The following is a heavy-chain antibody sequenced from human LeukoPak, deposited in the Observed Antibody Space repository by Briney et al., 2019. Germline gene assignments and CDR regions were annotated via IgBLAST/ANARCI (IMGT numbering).Heavy chain of an antibody. V-gene: IGHV4-39*01. CDR2: IYYSGST. CDR3: ARHGVFGLPGYPLNDHDY. J-gene: IGHJ4*02. CDR1: GGSISSSSYY. D-gene: IGHD1-1*01. Sequence: PSETLSLTCTVSGGSISSSSYYWGWIRQPPGKGLEWIGSIYYSGSTYYNPSLKSRVTISVDTSKNQFSLKLSSVTAADTAVYYCARHGVFGLPGYPLNDHDYWGQGTLVTVSS.